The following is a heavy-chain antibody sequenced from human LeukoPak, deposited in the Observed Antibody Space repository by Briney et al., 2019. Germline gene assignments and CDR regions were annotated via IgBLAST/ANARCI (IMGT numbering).Heavy chain of an antibody. CDR3: ARDYYDSSGYPPAYYFDY. V-gene: IGHV4-4*07. CDR2: IYTSGST. CDR1: GGSISSYY. J-gene: IGHJ4*02. D-gene: IGHD3-22*01. Sequence: SETLSLTCTVSGGSISSYYWSWIRQPAGKGLEWIGRIYTSGSTNYSPSLKSRVTMSVDTSKNQFSLKLSSVTAADTAVYYCARDYYDSSGYPPAYYFDYWGQGTLVTVSS.